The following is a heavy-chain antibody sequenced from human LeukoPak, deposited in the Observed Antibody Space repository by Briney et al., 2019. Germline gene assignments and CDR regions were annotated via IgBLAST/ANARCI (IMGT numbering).Heavy chain of an antibody. CDR3: ARAGGSWQFDY. CDR1: GASIRSNY. V-gene: IGHV4-59*01. Sequence: SETLSLTCTVSGASIRSNYWSWIRQPPGKGLEWIGYVHPSGSTNYNPSLKSRVTISVDTSKNQFSLKLSSVTTADTAVYYCARAGGSWQFDYWGQGTLVTVSS. D-gene: IGHD1-26*01. J-gene: IGHJ4*02. CDR2: VHPSGST.